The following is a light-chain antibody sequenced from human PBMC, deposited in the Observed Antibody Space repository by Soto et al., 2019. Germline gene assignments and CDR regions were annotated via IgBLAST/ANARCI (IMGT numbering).Light chain of an antibody. CDR1: QSVGSY. CDR2: GAS. V-gene: IGKV3-20*01. CDR3: QHYANSPWT. J-gene: IGKJ1*01. Sequence: EIVLTQSPGTLYLSPGERATLSCRASQSVGSYLAWYQQKPGQAPRLLIYGASDRATDIPHRFSGSGSGTDFTLIISRQEPEDVAVYYCQHYANSPWTFGQGTKVEVK.